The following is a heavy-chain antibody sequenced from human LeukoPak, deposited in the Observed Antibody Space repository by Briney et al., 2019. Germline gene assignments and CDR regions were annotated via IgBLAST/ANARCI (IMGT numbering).Heavy chain of an antibody. CDR2: ISSSSSYI. J-gene: IGHJ4*02. CDR3: ARDHDYYDSSDYYYFFDY. D-gene: IGHD3-22*01. V-gene: IGHV3-21*01. Sequence: GGSLRLSCAASGFTFSSYSMNWVRQAPGKGLEWVSSISSSSSYIYYADSVKGRFTISRDNAKNSLYLQMNSLRAEDTAVYYCARDHDYYDSSDYYYFFDYWGQGTLVTVSS. CDR1: GFTFSSYS.